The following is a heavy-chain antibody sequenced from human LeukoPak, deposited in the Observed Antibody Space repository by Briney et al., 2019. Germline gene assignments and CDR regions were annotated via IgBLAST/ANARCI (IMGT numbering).Heavy chain of an antibody. V-gene: IGHV3-23*01. Sequence: PGGSLRLSCEASGFTVRSNHMSWVRQAPGKGLEWVSGISGSGGSTYHADSVKGRFTISRDNSKNTLYLQMDSLRAEDTAVYYCAKDWWDLYYFDYWGQGTLVTVSS. CDR1: GFTVRSNH. D-gene: IGHD1-26*01. CDR3: AKDWWDLYYFDY. CDR2: ISGSGGST. J-gene: IGHJ4*02.